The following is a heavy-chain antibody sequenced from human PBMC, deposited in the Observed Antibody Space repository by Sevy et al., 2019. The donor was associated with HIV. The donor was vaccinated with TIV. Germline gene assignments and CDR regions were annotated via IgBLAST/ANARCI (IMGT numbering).Heavy chain of an antibody. J-gene: IGHJ4*02. D-gene: IGHD4-17*01. CDR1: GFTFSSYS. Sequence: GGSLRLSCAASGFTFSSYSMNWVRQAPGKGLEWVSYISSGFRTIHYADSVKGRFTISRDNAKNSLYLQMNRLRAEDTAVYYCARDNGDYFLSTSVFDYWGQGTLVTVSS. V-gene: IGHV3-48*01. CDR2: ISSGFRTI. CDR3: ARDNGDYFLSTSVFDY.